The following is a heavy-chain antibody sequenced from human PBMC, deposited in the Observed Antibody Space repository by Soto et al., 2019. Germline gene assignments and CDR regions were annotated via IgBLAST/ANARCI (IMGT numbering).Heavy chain of an antibody. CDR2: IIPIFGTA. Sequence: SVKVSCKASGGTFSSYAISWMRQAPGQGLEWMGGIIPIFGTANYAQKFQGRVTITADESTSTAYMELSSLRSEDTAVYYCAREGIAVAGTGQNWFDPWGQGTLVTVSS. V-gene: IGHV1-69*13. CDR3: AREGIAVAGTGQNWFDP. CDR1: GGTFSSYA. J-gene: IGHJ5*02. D-gene: IGHD6-19*01.